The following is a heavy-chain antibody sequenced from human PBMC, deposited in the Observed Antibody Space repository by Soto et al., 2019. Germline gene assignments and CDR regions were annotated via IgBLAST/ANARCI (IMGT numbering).Heavy chain of an antibody. CDR1: GGTFNTYA. CDR2: ISPMFGAA. J-gene: IGHJ4*02. CDR3: AREVQVHTPAFVY. Sequence: QVQLVQSGAERKKPGSSVKVSCQSSGGTFNTYAMSWVRQAPGQGPEWMGDISPMFGAANYAPKFQGRVTITADESTGTSYMQLSSLTSEDTALYFCAREVQVHTPAFVYWGQGTLVTVSS. V-gene: IGHV1-69*19. D-gene: IGHD3-10*01.